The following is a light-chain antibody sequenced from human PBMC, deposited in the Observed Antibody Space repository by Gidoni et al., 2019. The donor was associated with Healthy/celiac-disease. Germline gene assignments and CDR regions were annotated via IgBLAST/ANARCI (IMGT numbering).Light chain of an antibody. J-gene: IGKJ1*01. CDR2: AAS. CDR3: QQSYSTPPWT. V-gene: IGKV1-39*01. CDR1: QSISSY. Sequence: DIQMTQSPSSLSASVGDIVTITCRASQSISSYLNWYQQKPGNAPKLLIYAASSLQSGVPSRFSGSGSGTDFTLTISSLQHEDFATYYCQQSYSTPPWTFGQGTKVKIK.